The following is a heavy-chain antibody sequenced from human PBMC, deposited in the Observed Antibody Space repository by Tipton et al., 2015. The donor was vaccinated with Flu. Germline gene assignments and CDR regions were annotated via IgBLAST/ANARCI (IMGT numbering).Heavy chain of an antibody. CDR3: ARDDARFPRAFDV. CDR1: SGSISSYY. Sequence: TLSLTCSVSSGSISSYYWTWVRQAPGQGLEWIGYIYYTGTTSYNPSLESRVSISVDTSKTQSFLKLSSVTAADTAIYYCARDDARFPRAFDVWGRGTPVSVSS. J-gene: IGHJ3*01. V-gene: IGHV4-59*01. D-gene: IGHD2-21*01. CDR2: IYYTGTT.